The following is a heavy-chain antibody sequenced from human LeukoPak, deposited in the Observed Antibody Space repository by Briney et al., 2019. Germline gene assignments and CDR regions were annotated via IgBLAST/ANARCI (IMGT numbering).Heavy chain of an antibody. Sequence: SETLSLTCAVSGGSISSGGYSWSWIRQPPGKGLEWIGYIYHSGSTYYNPSLKSRVTISVDRSKNQCSLKLSSVTAADTAVYYCASLNYDILTGYYTAYFDYWGQGTLVTVSS. CDR1: GGSISSGGYS. V-gene: IGHV4-30-2*01. J-gene: IGHJ4*02. CDR3: ASLNYDILTGYYTAYFDY. D-gene: IGHD3-9*01. CDR2: IYHSGST.